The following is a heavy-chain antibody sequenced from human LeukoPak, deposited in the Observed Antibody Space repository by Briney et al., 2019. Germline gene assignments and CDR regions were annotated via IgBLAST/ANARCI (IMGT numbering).Heavy chain of an antibody. D-gene: IGHD3-10*01. J-gene: IGHJ4*02. Sequence: GGSLRLSCAASGFTFSSYGMHWVRQAPGKGLEWVAVISYDGSNKYYADSVKGRFTISRDSAKNSLYLHMNSLRAEDTAVYYCARAYYGSGSYYVVYWGQGALVAVSS. CDR1: GFTFSSYG. CDR2: ISYDGSNK. CDR3: ARAYYGSGSYYVVY. V-gene: IGHV3-30*03.